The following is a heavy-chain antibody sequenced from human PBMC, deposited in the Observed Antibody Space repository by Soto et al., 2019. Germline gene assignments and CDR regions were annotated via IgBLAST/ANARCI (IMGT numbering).Heavy chain of an antibody. J-gene: IGHJ5*02. CDR3: ARSPAVTTSWFDP. D-gene: IGHD4-17*01. CDR2: INAGNGNT. CDR1: GYTFTSCA. Sequence: ASVKVSCKASGYTFTSCAMHWVRQAPGQRLEWMGWINAGNGNTKYSQKFQGRVTITRDTSASTAYMELSSLRSEDTAVYYCARSPAVTTSWFDPWGQGTLVTVSS. V-gene: IGHV1-3*01.